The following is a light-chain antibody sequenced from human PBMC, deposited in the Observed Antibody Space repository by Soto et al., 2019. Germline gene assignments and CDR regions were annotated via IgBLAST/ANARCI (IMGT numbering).Light chain of an antibody. CDR1: RSLVHSDGNTY. CDR2: QIS. V-gene: IGKV2-24*01. J-gene: IGKJ2*01. Sequence: DIVMTQTPLSSPVTLGQPASISCRYSRSLVHSDGNTYLSWLQQRPGQPPRLLIYQISNRFSGVPDSFSGSGAVTDFTLKISSVEAEDVGVYYCMQATQIPHTFGQGTKLEIK. CDR3: MQATQIPHT.